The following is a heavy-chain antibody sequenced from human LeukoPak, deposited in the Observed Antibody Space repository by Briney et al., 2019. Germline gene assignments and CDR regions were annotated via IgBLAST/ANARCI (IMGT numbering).Heavy chain of an antibody. Sequence: GGSLRLSCAASGFTFSSYSMNWVRQAPGKGLEWVSSISRSSSYIYYADSVKGRFTISRDNAKNSLYLQMNSLRAEDTAVYYCARDAAPRYSSSPSNFDYWGQGTLVTVSS. CDR2: ISRSSSYI. CDR1: GFTFSSYS. V-gene: IGHV3-21*01. D-gene: IGHD6-6*01. CDR3: ARDAAPRYSSSPSNFDY. J-gene: IGHJ4*02.